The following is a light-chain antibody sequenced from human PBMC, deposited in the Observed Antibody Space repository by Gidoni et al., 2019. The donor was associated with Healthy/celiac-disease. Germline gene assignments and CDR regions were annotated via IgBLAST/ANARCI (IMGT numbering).Light chain of an antibody. CDR3: HQYGSSPFT. CDR2: GAS. J-gene: IGKJ3*01. V-gene: IGKV3-20*01. Sequence: EIVLTQSPGTLSLSPGERATLSCRASQSVTSSHLAWYQQKPGQSPRFLIYGASARAPDTPDRFSGSGSGRDFTLTISRLEPEDFGVYYCHQYGSSPFTFGPGTKLDIK. CDR1: QSVTSSH.